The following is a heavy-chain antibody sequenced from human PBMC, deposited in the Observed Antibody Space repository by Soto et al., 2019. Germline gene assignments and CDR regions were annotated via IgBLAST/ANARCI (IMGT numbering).Heavy chain of an antibody. V-gene: IGHV3-23*01. J-gene: IGHJ6*02. CDR3: AKDLLTSEHLWFGPSYYGMDV. CDR1: GFIFNNYA. Sequence: PGESLRLSCAPSGFIFNNYAMSLVRQAPGKGLEWVSGISGSGGNTDYADSVKGRFTISRDNSKNTLYLQMYSLRAEDTATYYCAKDLLTSEHLWFGPSYYGMDVWGQGTTVTVSS. D-gene: IGHD3-10*01. CDR2: ISGSGGNT.